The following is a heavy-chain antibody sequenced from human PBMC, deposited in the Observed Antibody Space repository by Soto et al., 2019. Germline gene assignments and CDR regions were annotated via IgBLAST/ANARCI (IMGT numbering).Heavy chain of an antibody. CDR3: ATQKLRFSYYYCMDV. CDR2: IWYDGSNK. CDR1: GFTFSSYG. D-gene: IGHD3-3*01. J-gene: IGHJ6*02. Sequence: SLRLSCAASGFTFSSYGMHWVRQAPGKGLEWVAVIWYDGSNKYYADSVKGRFTISRDNSKNTLYLQMNSLRAEDTAVYYCATQKLRFSYYYCMDVWGQGTTVTVSS. V-gene: IGHV3-33*01.